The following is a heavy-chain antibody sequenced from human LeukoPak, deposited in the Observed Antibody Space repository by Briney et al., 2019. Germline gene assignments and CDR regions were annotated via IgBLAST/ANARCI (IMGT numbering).Heavy chain of an antibody. J-gene: IGHJ4*02. CDR1: GFSFSVYA. CDR2: ISGNSDRT. Sequence: GGSLRLSCAASGFSFSVYAMSWVRQAPGRGLERVSSISGNSDRTYYANSVKGRFTISRENFRNTVHLEMRGLGAADTALYFCAKGGQDFDFWRFDYWGQGNLVIVSS. D-gene: IGHD3-3*01. CDR3: AKGGQDFDFWRFDY. V-gene: IGHV3-23*01.